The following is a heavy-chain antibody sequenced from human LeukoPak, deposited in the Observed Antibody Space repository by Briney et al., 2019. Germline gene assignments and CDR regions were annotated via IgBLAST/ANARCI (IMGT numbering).Heavy chain of an antibody. V-gene: IGHV4-30-4*01. J-gene: IGHJ6*02. CDR3: ARDITMVREPYYYYYGMDV. Sequence: PSETLSLTCTVSGGSISSGDYYWSWIRQPPGKGLEWIGYIHYSGSTYYNPSLESRVTISVDTSKNQFSLKLSSVTAADTAVYYCARDITMVREPYYYYYGMDVWGQGTTVTVSS. CDR2: IHYSGST. D-gene: IGHD3-10*01. CDR1: GGSISSGDYY.